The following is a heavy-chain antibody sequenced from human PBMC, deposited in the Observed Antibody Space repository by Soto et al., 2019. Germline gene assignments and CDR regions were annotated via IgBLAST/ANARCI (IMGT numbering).Heavy chain of an antibody. V-gene: IGHV4-59*01. J-gene: IGHJ4*02. Sequence: LSLTCTVSGGSISSYYWSWIRQPPGKGLEWIGYIYYSGSTNYDPSLKSRVTISVDTSKNQFSLKLSSVTAADTAVYYCARGGYYDSSGYYSDYWGQGTLVTVSS. CDR1: GGSISSYY. CDR2: IYYSGST. CDR3: ARGGYYDSSGYYSDY. D-gene: IGHD3-22*01.